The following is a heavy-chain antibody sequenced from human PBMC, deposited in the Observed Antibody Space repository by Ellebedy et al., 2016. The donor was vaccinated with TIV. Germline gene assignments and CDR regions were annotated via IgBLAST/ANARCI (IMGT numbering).Heavy chain of an antibody. CDR3: AREFYGMDV. CDR2: IKEEGNEK. CDR1: GFTFSTYW. J-gene: IGHJ6*02. Sequence: PGGSLRLSCAASGFTFSTYWMSWVRQAPGKGLEWVANIKEEGNEKYYVDSVKGRFTISRDNAKNSLYLQMNSLRAEDTAVYYCAREFYGMDVWGQGTTVTVSS. V-gene: IGHV3-7*03.